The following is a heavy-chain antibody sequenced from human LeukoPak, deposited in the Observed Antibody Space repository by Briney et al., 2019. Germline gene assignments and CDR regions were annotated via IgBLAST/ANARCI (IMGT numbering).Heavy chain of an antibody. J-gene: IGHJ6*03. CDR1: GFTFSSYG. CDR3: AKGGGYEAQYYYYYLDV. Sequence: GGSLRLSCAASGFTFSSYGMSWVRQAPGKGLEWVSAISGSGGSTYYADSVKGRFTVSRDNSKNTLYLQMKSLRAEDTAVYYCAKGGGYEAQYYYYYLDVWGKGTTVTISS. CDR2: ISGSGGST. V-gene: IGHV3-23*01. D-gene: IGHD5-12*01.